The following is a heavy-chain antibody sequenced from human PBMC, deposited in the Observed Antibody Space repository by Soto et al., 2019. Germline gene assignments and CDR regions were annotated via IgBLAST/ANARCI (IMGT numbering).Heavy chain of an antibody. J-gene: IGHJ4*02. D-gene: IGHD6-6*01. Sequence: QVQLVESGGGVVQPGRSLRLSCAASGFTFRNHAMHWVRQAPGKGLEWVGLIWYDGTSKYYADSVKGRFTISRVNSKNTLYLEMNSLRVEDTAIYYCARDQGVVIIKDHWGQGTLVTVSS. CDR1: GFTFRNHA. V-gene: IGHV3-33*08. CDR2: IWYDGTSK. CDR3: ARDQGVVIIKDH.